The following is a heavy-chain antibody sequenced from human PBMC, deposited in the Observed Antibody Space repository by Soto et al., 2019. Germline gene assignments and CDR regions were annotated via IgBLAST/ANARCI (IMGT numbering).Heavy chain of an antibody. CDR3: ARDGGGLTIFGVVIIGWFDP. V-gene: IGHV1-2*02. CDR1: GYTFTGYY. J-gene: IGHJ5*02. CDR2: INPNSGGT. D-gene: IGHD3-3*01. Sequence: GASVKVSCKASGYTFTGYYMHWVRQAPGQGLEWMGWINPNSGGTNYAQKFQGRVTMTRDTSISTAYMELSRLRSDDTAVYYCARDGGGLTIFGVVIIGWFDPWGQGTLVTVSS.